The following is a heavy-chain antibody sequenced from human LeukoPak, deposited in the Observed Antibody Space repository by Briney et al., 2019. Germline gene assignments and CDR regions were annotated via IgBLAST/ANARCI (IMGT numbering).Heavy chain of an antibody. CDR3: ARVRDSKQFDY. V-gene: IGHV3-21*01. CDR1: GFTFSSYS. J-gene: IGHJ4*02. Sequence: GGSLRLSCAASGFTFSSYSMNWVRQAPGKGLEWVSSISSSSSYIYYADSVKGRFTISRDNAKNSLYLQMNSLRAEDTAVYYCARVRDSKQFDYWGQGTLVTVSS. CDR2: ISSSSSYI. D-gene: IGHD2/OR15-2a*01.